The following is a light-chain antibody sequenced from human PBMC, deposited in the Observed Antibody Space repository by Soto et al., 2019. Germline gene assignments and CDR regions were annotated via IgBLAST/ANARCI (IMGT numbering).Light chain of an antibody. Sequence: QSVLTQPASVSGSPGQSITISCTGTSSDVGAYDYVSWYQQHPDKAPKLMIYEVSNRPSGVSNRFSGSKSVNTATLTISGLQADDEADYYCSSYTSSITRVFGTGTKATVL. J-gene: IGLJ1*01. V-gene: IGLV2-14*03. CDR2: EVS. CDR1: SSDVGAYDY. CDR3: SSYTSSITRV.